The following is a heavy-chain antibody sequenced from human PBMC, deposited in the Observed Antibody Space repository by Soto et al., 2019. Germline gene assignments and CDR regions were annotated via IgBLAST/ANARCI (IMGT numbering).Heavy chain of an antibody. CDR1: GGSISRSGYY. D-gene: IGHD3-22*01. CDR3: ARYKDSSGYYYTDY. J-gene: IGHJ4*02. Sequence: QVQLQESGPGLVQPSQTLSLTCTVSGGSISRSGYYWSWIRQHPGRGLEWIGYSYYSGSTYYNPSLQSRVTKSVDTSKNQFSLNLSTVTAADTAVYYCARYKDSSGYYYTDYWGQGTLVTVSS. CDR2: SYYSGST. V-gene: IGHV4-31*03.